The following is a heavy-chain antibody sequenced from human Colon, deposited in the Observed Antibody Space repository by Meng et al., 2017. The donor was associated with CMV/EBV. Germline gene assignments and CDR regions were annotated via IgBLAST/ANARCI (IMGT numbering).Heavy chain of an antibody. CDR2: MYGTGNI. V-gene: IGHV3-53*01. J-gene: IGHJ4*02. Sequence: GESLKISCVASGFTVSSTYMSWVRHAPGKGLEWVAFMYGTGNIFYSDSVKGRFTMSRDNSKNTLYLQMNSLTVEDTAVYFCARGVVGVIPQDYWGQGTLVTVSS. CDR1: GFTVSSTY. D-gene: IGHD3-16*02. CDR3: ARGVVGVIPQDY.